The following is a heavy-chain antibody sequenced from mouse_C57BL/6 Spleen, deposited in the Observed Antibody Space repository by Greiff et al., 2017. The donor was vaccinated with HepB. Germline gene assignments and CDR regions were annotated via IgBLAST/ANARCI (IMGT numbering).Heavy chain of an antibody. D-gene: IGHD2-1*01. CDR2: INPNNGGT. J-gene: IGHJ1*03. CDR3: ATRDYGNYRYFDV. Sequence: VQLQQSGPELVKPGASVKISCKASGYTFTDYYMNWVKQSHGKSLEWIGDINPNNGGTSYNQKFKGKATLTVDKSSSTAYMELRSLTSEDSAVYYCATRDYGNYRYFDVWGTGTTVTVSS. CDR1: GYTFTDYY. V-gene: IGHV1-26*01.